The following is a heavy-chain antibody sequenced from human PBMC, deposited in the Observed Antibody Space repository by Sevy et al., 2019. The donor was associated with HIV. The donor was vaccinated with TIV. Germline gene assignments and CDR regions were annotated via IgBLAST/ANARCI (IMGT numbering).Heavy chain of an antibody. V-gene: IGHV1-8*01. D-gene: IGHD6-19*01. CDR3: AREGIAVAGIGYYFDY. CDR1: GYTFTSYD. CDR2: MNPNSGNT. J-gene: IGHJ4*02. Sequence: ASVKVSCKASGYTFTSYDINWVRQATGQGLEWMGWMNPNSGNTGYAQKFQGRVTMTRNTSISTAYMELSSLRSEDTAVYYCAREGIAVAGIGYYFDYWGQGTLVTVSS.